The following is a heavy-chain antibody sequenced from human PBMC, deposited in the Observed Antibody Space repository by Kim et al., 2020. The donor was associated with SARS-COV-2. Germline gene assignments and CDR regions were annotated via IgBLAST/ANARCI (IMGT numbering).Heavy chain of an antibody. CDR3: ARDTRPYSGPDAFDI. V-gene: IGHV4-61*01. J-gene: IGHJ3*02. CDR2: IYYSGST. CDR1: GGSVSSGSYY. Sequence: SETLSLTCTVSGGSVSSGSYYWSWIRQPPGKGLEWIGYIYYSGSTNYNPSLKSRVTISVDTSKNQFSLKLSSVTAADTAVYYCARDTRPYSGPDAFDIWGQGTMVTVSS. D-gene: IGHD1-26*01.